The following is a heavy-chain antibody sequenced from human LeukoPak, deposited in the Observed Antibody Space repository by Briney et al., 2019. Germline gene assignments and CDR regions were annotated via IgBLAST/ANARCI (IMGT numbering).Heavy chain of an antibody. CDR3: ARSVLPRYGDYVWYFDL. CDR1: GFTFSIYW. CDR2: IKQDGSEK. Sequence: GGSLRLSCAASGFTFSIYWMSWVRQAPGKGLEWVANIKQDGSEKYYVDSVKGRFTISRDNAKNSLYLQMNSLRAEDTAVYYCARSVLPRYGDYVWYFDLWGRGTLVTVSS. J-gene: IGHJ2*01. D-gene: IGHD4-17*01. V-gene: IGHV3-7*01.